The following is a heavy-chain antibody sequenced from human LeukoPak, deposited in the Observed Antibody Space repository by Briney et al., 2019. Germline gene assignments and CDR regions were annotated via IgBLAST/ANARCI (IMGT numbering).Heavy chain of an antibody. Sequence: GGSLILSCAASGFTFSSYAMSWVRQAPGKGLEWVSHISYSGGSTYYADSVKGRCTISRDNSKNTLYLQMNSLRAEDTAVYYCAKDQSRDYGSGSYFRGIFGYWGQGALVTVSS. CDR1: GFTFSSYA. CDR3: AKDQSRDYGSGSYFRGIFGY. D-gene: IGHD3-10*01. CDR2: ISYSGGST. J-gene: IGHJ4*02. V-gene: IGHV3-23*01.